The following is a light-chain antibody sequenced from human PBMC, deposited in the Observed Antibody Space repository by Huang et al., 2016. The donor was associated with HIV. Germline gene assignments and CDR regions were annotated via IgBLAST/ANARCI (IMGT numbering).Light chain of an antibody. CDR1: QSISSN. V-gene: IGKV3-15*01. Sequence: EIVMTQSPATLFVSPGERATLTCRASQSISSNLAWYQQKPGHAPRVLIYGASNRASGVPARFSGAGSGTEFTLTISSLQSEDLAVYYCQQYDQWPPGYTFGQGTKL. CDR3: QQYDQWPPGYT. CDR2: GAS. J-gene: IGKJ2*01.